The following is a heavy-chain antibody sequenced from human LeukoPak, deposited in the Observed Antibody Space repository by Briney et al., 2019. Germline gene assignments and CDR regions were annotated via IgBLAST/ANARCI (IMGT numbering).Heavy chain of an antibody. V-gene: IGHV1-8*01. CDR3: ARVYYDFWSGYSSYYYYGMDV. CDR1: GYTFTSYD. CDR2: MNPNSGNT. D-gene: IGHD3-3*01. Sequence: ASVKVSCKASGYTFTSYDINWVRQATGQGLEWMGWMNPNSGNTGYAQKFQGRVTMTRNTSISTAYMELSSLRSEDTAVYYCARVYYDFWSGYSSYYYYGMDVWGQGTTVTVSS. J-gene: IGHJ6*02.